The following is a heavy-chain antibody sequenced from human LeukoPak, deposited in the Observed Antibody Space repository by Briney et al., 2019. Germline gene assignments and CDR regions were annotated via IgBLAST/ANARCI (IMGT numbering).Heavy chain of an antibody. D-gene: IGHD3-10*01. CDR3: AKGTTDYGSGYGMDV. CDR2: ISGIATGGNT. J-gene: IGHJ6*04. CDR1: GFTFTNYA. V-gene: IGHV3-23*01. Sequence: GGSLRLSCATSGFTFTNYAMNWVRQAPGKGLEWVSAISGIATGGNTYYRDSVKGQFTISRDNSKNMLYLEMNSLRAEDTAVYYCAKGTTDYGSGYGMDVWGKGTTVTVSS.